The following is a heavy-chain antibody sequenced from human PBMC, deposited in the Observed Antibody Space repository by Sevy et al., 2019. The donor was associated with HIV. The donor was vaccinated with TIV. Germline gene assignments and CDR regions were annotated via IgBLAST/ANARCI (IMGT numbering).Heavy chain of an antibody. J-gene: IGHJ4*02. CDR2: INHSGST. D-gene: IGHD5-18*01. CDR3: ARGGHSYGSY. CDR1: GGSFSGYY. Sequence: SETLSLTCAVYGGSFSGYYWSWIRQPPGKGLEWIGEINHSGSTNYNPSLKSRVTISVDTSKNQFSLKLSSVTAADTAVYYCARGGHSYGSYWGQGTLVTVSS. V-gene: IGHV4-34*01.